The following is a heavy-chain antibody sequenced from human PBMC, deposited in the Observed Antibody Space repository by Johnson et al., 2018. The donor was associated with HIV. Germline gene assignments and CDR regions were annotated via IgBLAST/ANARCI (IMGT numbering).Heavy chain of an antibody. D-gene: IGHD1-26*01. CDR3: ASGGSRYSGSYLSDAFDI. Sequence: VQLVESGGGVVQPGRSLRLSCAASGFTFSSYWMHWVRQAPGKGLVWVSRITSDGSSTSYADSVKGRFTISRDNAKNTLYLQMNSLRAEDTAVYYCASGGSRYSGSYLSDAFDIWGQGTMVTVSS. J-gene: IGHJ3*02. V-gene: IGHV3-74*02. CDR1: GFTFSSYW. CDR2: ITSDGSST.